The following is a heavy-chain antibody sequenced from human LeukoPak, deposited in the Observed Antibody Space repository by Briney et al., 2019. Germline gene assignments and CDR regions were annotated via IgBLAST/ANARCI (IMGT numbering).Heavy chain of an antibody. V-gene: IGHV3-7*01. CDR1: GFTFSSYW. Sequence: PGGSLRLSCAASGFTFSSYWMSWVRQAPGKGLEWVANIKQDGSEKYFVDSVRGRFTISRANAKNSLYLQMNSLRAEDTAVYYCARALPYYYGSRSYYFGYWGQGSLVTVSS. CDR2: IKQDGSEK. J-gene: IGHJ4*02. CDR3: ARALPYYYGSRSYYFGY. D-gene: IGHD3-10*01.